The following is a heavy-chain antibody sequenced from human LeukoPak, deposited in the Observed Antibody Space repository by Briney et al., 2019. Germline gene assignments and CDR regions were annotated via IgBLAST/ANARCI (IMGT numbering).Heavy chain of an antibody. CDR2: INWNGGST. CDR1: GYSFDDYG. V-gene: IGHV3-20*04. D-gene: IGHD5-24*01. CDR3: VRLGRDGYTYGAAY. J-gene: IGHJ1*01. Sequence: PGGSLRLSCAGSGYSFDDYGMRWVCQAPGKGLEWVAGINWNGGSTGYAASVKGRCTISRDNAKNALCLEMNSLRAEDTAFYYCVRLGRDGYTYGAAYWGLGTLVTVSS.